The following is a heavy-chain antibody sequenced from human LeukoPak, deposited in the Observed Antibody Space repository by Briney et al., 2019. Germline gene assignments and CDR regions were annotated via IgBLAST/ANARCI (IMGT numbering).Heavy chain of an antibody. D-gene: IGHD6-13*01. J-gene: IGHJ4*02. CDR1: GYTFTSYA. V-gene: IGHV1-46*01. CDR2: INPSGGST. Sequence: ASVKVSCKASGYTFTSYAMNWVRQAPGQGLEWMGIINPSGGSTSYAQKFQGRVTMTRDMSTSTVYMELSSLRSEDTAVYYCARVGGSYSSSWSSDYWGQGTLVTVSS. CDR3: ARVGGSYSSSWSSDY.